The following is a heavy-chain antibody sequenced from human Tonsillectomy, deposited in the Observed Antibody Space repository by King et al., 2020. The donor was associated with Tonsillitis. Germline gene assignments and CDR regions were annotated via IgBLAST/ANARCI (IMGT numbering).Heavy chain of an antibody. CDR3: ARPEKGVTFDY. D-gene: IGHD2-21*02. V-gene: IGHV4-39*01. J-gene: IGHJ4*02. CDR2: IYYSGST. Sequence: HLQLQESGPGLVKPSETLSLTCTVSGGSISSTSYYWGWIRQPPGKGLEWIGSIYYSGSTYYNPSLKSRVTISVDTSKNQFSLKLSSVTAADTAVYYCARPEKGVTFDYWGQGTLVTVSS. CDR1: GGSISSTSYY.